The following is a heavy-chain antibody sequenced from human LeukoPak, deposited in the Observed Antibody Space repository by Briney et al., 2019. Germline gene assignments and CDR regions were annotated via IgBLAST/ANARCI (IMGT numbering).Heavy chain of an antibody. Sequence: GGSLRLSCAASGFTFSDFWMHWVRQAPGKGLVWVSRINSGGTVTNYADSVKGRLTISRDNAKNTLYLQMNSLRAEDTAVYYCASCPYDSSGYYFDYWGQGTLVTVSS. CDR1: GFTFSDFW. CDR2: INSGGTVT. J-gene: IGHJ4*02. CDR3: ASCPYDSSGYYFDY. D-gene: IGHD3-22*01. V-gene: IGHV3-74*01.